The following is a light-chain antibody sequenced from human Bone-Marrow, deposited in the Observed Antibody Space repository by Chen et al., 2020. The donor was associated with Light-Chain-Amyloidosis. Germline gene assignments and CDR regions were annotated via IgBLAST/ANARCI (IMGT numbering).Light chain of an antibody. CDR1: NIGTQS. CDR3: QVWNNPTDHWV. V-gene: IGLV3-21*02. J-gene: IGLJ3*02. CDR2: EDS. Sequence: SYVLTQTPSVSVAPGQTARITCGGSNIGTQSVHWYQQKPGQAPVLVVYEDSDRPSGLPDRFSGSNFGKTATLTISRVEVGDEADYYCQVWNNPTDHWVFGGGTKLTVL.